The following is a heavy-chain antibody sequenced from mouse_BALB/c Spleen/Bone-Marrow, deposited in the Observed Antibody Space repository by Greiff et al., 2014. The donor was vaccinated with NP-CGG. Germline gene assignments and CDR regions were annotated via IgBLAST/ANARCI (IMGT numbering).Heavy chain of an antibody. CDR3: ARAYYGNYPYVMDY. CDR1: GFNIKDTY. V-gene: IGHV14-3*02. J-gene: IGHJ4*01. CDR2: IDPANGNT. D-gene: IGHD2-10*01. Sequence: VQLQQSGAELVKPGASVKLSCTASGFNIKDTYMHSVKKRPEQGLEWIGRIDPANGNTKYDPKFQGKATVTADTSSNTVYLQLSSLTSEDTAVYDCARAYYGNYPYVMDYWGQGTSVTVSS.